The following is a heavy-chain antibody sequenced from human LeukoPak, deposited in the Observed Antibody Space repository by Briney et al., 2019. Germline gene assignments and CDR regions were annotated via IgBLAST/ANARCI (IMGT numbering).Heavy chain of an antibody. CDR3: ARDYGGNKNPYWFDP. V-gene: IGHV1-46*01. J-gene: IGHJ5*02. Sequence: ASVKVSCKASGYTFTSYYMHWVRHAPGQGLEWMGIINPSGGSTSYAQKFQGRVTMTRDTSTSTVYMELSSLRSEDTAVYYCARDYGGNKNPYWFDPWGQGTLVTVSS. D-gene: IGHD4-23*01. CDR2: INPSGGST. CDR1: GYTFTSYY.